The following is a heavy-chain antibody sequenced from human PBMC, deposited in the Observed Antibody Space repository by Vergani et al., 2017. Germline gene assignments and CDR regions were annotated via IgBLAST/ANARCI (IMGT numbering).Heavy chain of an antibody. V-gene: IGHV1-46*01. CDR2: INPSGGST. Sequence: QVQLVQSGAEVKKPGASVKVSCKASGYTFTSYYMHWVRQAPGQGLEWMGIINPSGGSTSYAQKFQGRVTMTRDTSTSTVYMELSSLRSEDTAVYYCAREGGSSSWYPIYYYYGMDVWGQGTTVTVSS. CDR1: GYTFTSYY. D-gene: IGHD6-13*01. CDR3: AREGGSSSWYPIYYYYGMDV. J-gene: IGHJ6*02.